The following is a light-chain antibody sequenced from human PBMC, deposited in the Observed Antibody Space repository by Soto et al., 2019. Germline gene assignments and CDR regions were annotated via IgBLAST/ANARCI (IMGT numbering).Light chain of an antibody. CDR1: QSVLYSSNNKNY. CDR2: WAF. J-gene: IGKJ1*01. V-gene: IGKV4-1*01. CDR3: KQYYSPPKT. Sequence: DIVMTQSPDSLAVSLGERATINCKSSQSVLYSSNNKNYLAWYHQKPGQPPKLLIYWAFTRESGVPARFSGSGXGKXXXXXXXSMQAXDVAPYYCKQYYSPPKTFGQGTKVDIK.